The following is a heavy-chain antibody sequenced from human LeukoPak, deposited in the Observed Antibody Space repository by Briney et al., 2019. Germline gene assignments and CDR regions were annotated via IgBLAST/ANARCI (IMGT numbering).Heavy chain of an antibody. V-gene: IGHV4-39*07. J-gene: IGHJ4*02. D-gene: IGHD1-26*01. CDR3: ARAYDSGSYGCDF. Sequence: SETLSLTCTVSGGSISSSSYYWGWIRQPPGKGLEWIGSIYYSGSTYYNPSLKSRVAISVDTSKNQFSLKLSSVTAADTAVYYCARAYDSGSYGCDFWGQGTLVTVSS. CDR1: GGSISSSSYY. CDR2: IYYSGST.